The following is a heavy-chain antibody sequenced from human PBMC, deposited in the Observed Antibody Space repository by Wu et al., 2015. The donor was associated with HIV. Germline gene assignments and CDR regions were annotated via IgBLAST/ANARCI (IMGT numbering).Heavy chain of an antibody. CDR3: DQNNRNICKMERHFPNHYYGMDV. J-gene: IGHJ6*02. D-gene: IGHD1-1*01. CDR2: ITPLLGRP. Sequence: QVQLVQSGAEVKKPGSSVRVSCKASGGSFNNYAINWVRQAPGEGLEWLGRITPLLGRPLYPQWFQDRVTITADGSTNTVYLEVSSLKSEDTAVYYCDQNNRNICKMERHFPNHYYGMDVVGPRGPRS. V-gene: IGHV1-69*11. CDR1: GGSFNNYA.